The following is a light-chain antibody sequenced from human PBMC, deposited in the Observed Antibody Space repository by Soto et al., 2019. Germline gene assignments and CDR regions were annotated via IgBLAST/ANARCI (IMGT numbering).Light chain of an antibody. V-gene: IGKV4-1*01. CDR1: QSVLYSANNKNY. Sequence: DIVMTQSPDSLAVSLGERATINCKSSQSVLYSANNKNYLAWYQQKLGQPPKLLIYWASTRESGVPDRFSGSGSGTDFTLTIGSLQAEDVAVYYCQQYYSNTLTFGKGTKVEIK. CDR3: QQYYSNTLT. J-gene: IGKJ1*01. CDR2: WAS.